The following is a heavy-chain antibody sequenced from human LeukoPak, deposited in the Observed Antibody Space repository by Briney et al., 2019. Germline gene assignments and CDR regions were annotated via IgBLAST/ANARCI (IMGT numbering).Heavy chain of an antibody. CDR2: ITPFNGNT. J-gene: IGHJ3*02. CDR1: GYTFTYRY. Sequence: RASVKVSCKASGYTFTYRYLHWVRQAPGQALEWMGWITPFNGNTNYAQKFQDRVTITRDRSMSTAYMELSSLRSEDTAMYYCARYDVLLDAFDIWGQGTIVTVSS. D-gene: IGHD3-10*01. V-gene: IGHV1-45*02. CDR3: ARYDVLLDAFDI.